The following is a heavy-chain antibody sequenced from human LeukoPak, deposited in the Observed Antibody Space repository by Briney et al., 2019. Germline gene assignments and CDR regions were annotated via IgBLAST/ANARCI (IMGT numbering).Heavy chain of an antibody. J-gene: IGHJ4*02. Sequence: SETLSLTCTVSGGSISSYYWSWIRQPPGKGLEYIGYMYYSGRTKYNPSLKSRGTLSEETTKKELSLKRSSVTAADTAVYYCARLVRTYYYDSSGYYWDYWGQGTLVTASS. CDR3: ARLVRTYYYDSSGYYWDY. CDR2: MYYSGRT. CDR1: GGSISSYY. V-gene: IGHV4-59*08. D-gene: IGHD3-22*01.